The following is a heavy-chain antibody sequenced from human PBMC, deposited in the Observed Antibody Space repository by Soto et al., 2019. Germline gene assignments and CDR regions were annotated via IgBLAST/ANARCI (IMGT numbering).Heavy chain of an antibody. CDR2: ISYDGSDE. J-gene: IGHJ6*02. V-gene: IGHV3-30*18. D-gene: IGHD6-13*01. CDR1: GFNFRSYG. CDR3: AKSKGYGDSWPYHGMDI. Sequence: VGSLRLSCAVSGFNFRSYGMSWVRRTPGKGLEWVAFISYDGSDEFHGDSVKGRFTISRDNSKKTLYLHMSSLRSEDTAVYYCAKSKGYGDSWPYHGMDIWGQGTTVTVSS.